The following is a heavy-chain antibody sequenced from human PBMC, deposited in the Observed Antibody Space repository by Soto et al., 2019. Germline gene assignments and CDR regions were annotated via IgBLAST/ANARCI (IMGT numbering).Heavy chain of an antibody. CDR1: GYSFTSYW. CDR3: ARGRVPAGFDMDV. CDR2: IYPGDSDT. D-gene: IGHD2-2*01. J-gene: IGHJ6*02. Sequence: GESLKISCKGSGYSFTSYWIGWVRQMPGKGLEWMGIIYPGDSDTRYSPSFQGQVTISADKSISTAYLQWSSLKASDTAMYCCARGRVPAGFDMDVWGQGTTVTVSS. V-gene: IGHV5-51*01.